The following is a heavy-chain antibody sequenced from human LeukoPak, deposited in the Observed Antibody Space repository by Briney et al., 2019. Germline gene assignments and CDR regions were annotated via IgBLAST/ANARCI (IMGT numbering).Heavy chain of an antibody. J-gene: IGHJ4*02. CDR3: GSTHSSTLYFDY. Sequence: SQTLSLTCTVSGGSISSGSYYWSWIRQPAGKGLEWIGRIYTSGSTNYNPSLKSRVTISVDTSRNQFSLKLNSVTAADTAVYYCGSTHSSTLYFDYWGQGTLVTVSS. CDR2: IYTSGST. D-gene: IGHD6-13*01. V-gene: IGHV4-61*02. CDR1: GGSISSGSYY.